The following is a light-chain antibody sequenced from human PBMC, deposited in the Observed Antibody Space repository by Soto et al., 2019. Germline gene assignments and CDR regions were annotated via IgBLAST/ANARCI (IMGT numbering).Light chain of an antibody. CDR3: HQYGGSSWT. CDR2: GVS. CDR1: QSIDTRF. J-gene: IGKJ1*01. Sequence: EIVLTQSPGTLSLPPGERATLSCRASQSIDTRFLAWYQQKSGQAPRLLIYGVSSRATGIPDRFTGSGSGKEFTLTLSRLEPEDFAVYYCHQYGGSSWTFGQGTKVEIK. V-gene: IGKV3-20*01.